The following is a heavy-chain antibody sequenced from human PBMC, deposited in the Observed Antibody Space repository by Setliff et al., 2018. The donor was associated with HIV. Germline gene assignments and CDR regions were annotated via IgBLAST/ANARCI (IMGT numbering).Heavy chain of an antibody. D-gene: IGHD3-3*01. CDR3: ARLDSTIFGVVIIRDY. V-gene: IGHV4-4*09. CDR2: IYTTGSA. J-gene: IGHJ4*02. Sequence: SETLSLTCTVSGDPISNYHWSWVRQPPGKGLEWIGYIYTTGSANYNPSLKSRVTMSVDTSKNQFSLRLTSVTAADTAVYFCARLDSTIFGVVIIRDYWGQGTLVTVSS. CDR1: GDPISNYH.